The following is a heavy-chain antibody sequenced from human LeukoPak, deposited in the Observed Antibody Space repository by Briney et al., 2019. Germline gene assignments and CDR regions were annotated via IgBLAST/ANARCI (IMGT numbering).Heavy chain of an antibody. CDR2: IYHSGNT. J-gene: IGHJ4*02. Sequence: SETLSLTCTVSRGSISGHYWSWVRQPPERGLEWIGEIYHSGNTNYNPSLKSRVTISVDKSKNQFSLRLNSVTAADTAVYYCARNSGYAQEYWGQGTLVTVSS. D-gene: IGHD3-16*01. CDR1: RGSISGHY. V-gene: IGHV4-34*01. CDR3: ARNSGYAQEY.